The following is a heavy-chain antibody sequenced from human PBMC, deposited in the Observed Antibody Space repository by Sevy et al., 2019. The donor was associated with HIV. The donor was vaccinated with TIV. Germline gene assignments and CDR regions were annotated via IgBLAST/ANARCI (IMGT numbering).Heavy chain of an antibody. J-gene: IGHJ4*02. Sequence: GGSLRLSCKASGLTFSSFWMQWVRQAPGKGLEWVANIRQDGNEIYYGDSVKGRFTISRDNAKNALYLQMDGLRAEYTGLYYCARRYFDLWGQRTLVTVSS. V-gene: IGHV3-7*01. CDR3: ARRYFDL. CDR2: IRQDGNEI. CDR1: GLTFSSFW.